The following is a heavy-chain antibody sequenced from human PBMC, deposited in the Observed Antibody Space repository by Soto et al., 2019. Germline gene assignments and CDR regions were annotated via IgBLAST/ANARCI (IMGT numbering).Heavy chain of an antibody. CDR1: GGSISGGGYY. CDR2: TYDSGST. D-gene: IGHD4-17*01. Sequence: QVQLQESGPGLVKPSETLSLTCTVSGGSISGGGYYWSWIRQPPGKGLEWIGYTYDSGSTYYNPSLKSRISISIDTSKNQFSLRLTSVTAADTAVYYCAREIIPLTTDWYFDLWCRGTLVTVSS. V-gene: IGHV4-30-4*01. J-gene: IGHJ2*01. CDR3: AREIIPLTTDWYFDL.